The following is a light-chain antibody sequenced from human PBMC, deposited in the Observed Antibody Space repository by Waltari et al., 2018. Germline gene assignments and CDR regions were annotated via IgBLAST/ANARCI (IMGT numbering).Light chain of an antibody. V-gene: IGKV3-11*01. Sequence: EIVLTLSPATLSLSPGERATLSCRASQSVSSYLAWYQQKPGQAPRLLIYDASNRATGIPARFSGSGSGTDFTLTISSLEPEDFAVYYCQQRSNWPPGFTFGPGTKVDIK. J-gene: IGKJ3*01. CDR2: DAS. CDR1: QSVSSY. CDR3: QQRSNWPPGFT.